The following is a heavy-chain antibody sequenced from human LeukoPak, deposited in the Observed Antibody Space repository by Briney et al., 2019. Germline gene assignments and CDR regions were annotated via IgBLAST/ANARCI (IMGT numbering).Heavy chain of an antibody. J-gene: IGHJ4*02. CDR2: IYYSGST. D-gene: IGHD7-27*01. CDR1: GGSVSSGSYY. CDR3: ARDLWVKDWGDLDY. V-gene: IGHV4-61*01. Sequence: SETLSLTCTVSGGSVSSGSYYWSWIRQPPGKGLEWIGYIYYSGSTNYNPSLKSRVTISVDTSKNQFSLKPSSVTAADTAVYYCARDLWVKDWGDLDYWGQGTLVTVSS.